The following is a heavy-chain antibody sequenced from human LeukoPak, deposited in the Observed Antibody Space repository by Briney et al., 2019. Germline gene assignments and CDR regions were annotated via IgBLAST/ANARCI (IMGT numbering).Heavy chain of an antibody. CDR1: GYSFTRNG. CDR3: ARDVMYAFDS. V-gene: IGHV1-18*04. Sequence: VASVTVSCKAFGYSFTRNGISWVRQAPGQGLEWMGWISTNSGNTNYAQNLQGRVTMTTDTSASTAYMELRSLSSDDTAVYYCARDVMYAFDSWGQGTLFTASS. CDR2: ISTNSGNT. J-gene: IGHJ5*01. D-gene: IGHD2-8*01.